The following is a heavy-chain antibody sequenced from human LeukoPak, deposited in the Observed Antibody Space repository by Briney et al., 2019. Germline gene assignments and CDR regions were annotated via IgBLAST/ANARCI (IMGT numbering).Heavy chain of an antibody. J-gene: IGHJ3*02. CDR1: GFTVSTNY. CDR2: IKQDGSEK. CDR3: ARHQWLVFDAFDI. D-gene: IGHD6-19*01. Sequence: GGSLRLSCAASGFTVSTNYMSWVRQAPGKGLEWVANIKQDGSEKYYVDSVKGRFTISRDNAKNSLYLYMNSLRAEDTAVYSCARHQWLVFDAFDIWGQGTMVTVSS. V-gene: IGHV3-7*01.